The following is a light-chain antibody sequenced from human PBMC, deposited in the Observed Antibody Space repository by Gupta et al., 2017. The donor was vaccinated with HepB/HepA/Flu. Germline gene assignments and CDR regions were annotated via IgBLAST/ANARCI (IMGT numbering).Light chain of an antibody. CDR1: SSNIGTNT. Sequence: SVLTXPPSASXTPGQRVTISCSGSSSNIGTNTVNWYQQLPGTAPKLLIYSNKKRPSGVPDRFSGSESGTSASLAISGLQSDDEADYYCATWDASLNGVVFGGGTKLTVL. CDR2: SNK. V-gene: IGLV1-44*01. CDR3: ATWDASLNGVV. J-gene: IGLJ3*02.